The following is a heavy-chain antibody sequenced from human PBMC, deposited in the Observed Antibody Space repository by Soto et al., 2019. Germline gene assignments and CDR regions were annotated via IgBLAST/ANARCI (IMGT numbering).Heavy chain of an antibody. CDR1: GFTFNNYA. V-gene: IGHV3-23*01. CDR2: ISNTGGGT. CDR3: AKDRLAGNFDY. J-gene: IGHJ4*02. Sequence: EVQRLDSGGGLVQPGGSLRLSCAASGFTFNNYAMNWIRQAPGMGLEWVATISNTGGGTYYADSVKGRFTISRDNSKNTLYLQMSSLRVEDTAVYYCAKDRLAGNFDYWGQGTQVTVSS.